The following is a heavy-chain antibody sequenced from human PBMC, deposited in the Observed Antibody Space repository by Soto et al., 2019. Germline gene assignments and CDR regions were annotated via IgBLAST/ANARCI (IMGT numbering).Heavy chain of an antibody. CDR1: GYTFTSNG. Sequence: AAVPVSCKASGYTFTSNGISWVRPAPGQSLEWIGWINAGNGHTKYSQKFQDRVTITRDTSANTAYMELSRLRSEDTAVYYCARKLQGLYYVDYWGQGALVTFSS. J-gene: IGHJ4*02. D-gene: IGHD4-4*01. CDR3: ARKLQGLYYVDY. V-gene: IGHV1-3*01. CDR2: INAGNGHT.